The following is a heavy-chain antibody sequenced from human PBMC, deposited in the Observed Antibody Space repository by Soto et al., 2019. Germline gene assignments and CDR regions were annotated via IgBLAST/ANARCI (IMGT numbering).Heavy chain of an antibody. V-gene: IGHV4-39*01. CDR1: GGSISSNSYY. CDR3: ARRTAAGTYSY. Sequence: PSETLSLTCTVSGGSISSNSYYWGWIRQPPGKGLEWIGSVYYSGSTYYNPSLKSRVTISVDTSKNQFSPKLSSVTAADTAVYYCARRTAAGTYSYWGQGTLVTVSS. J-gene: IGHJ4*02. CDR2: VYYSGST. D-gene: IGHD6-13*01.